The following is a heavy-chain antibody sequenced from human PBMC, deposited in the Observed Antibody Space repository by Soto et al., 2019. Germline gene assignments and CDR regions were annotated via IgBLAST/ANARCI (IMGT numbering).Heavy chain of an antibody. CDR3: ARAMSLLLWFGGGSPAFFDL. CDR1: GFTFSSYS. V-gene: IGHV3-21*01. D-gene: IGHD3-10*01. J-gene: IGHJ2*01. CDR2: ISSSSSYI. Sequence: EVQLVESGGGLVKPGGSLRLSCAASGFTFSSYSMNWVRQAPGKGLEWVSSISSSSSYIYYADSVKGRFTISRDNAKNSLYLQMNSLRAEDTAVYYCARAMSLLLWFGGGSPAFFDLWGRGTLVTVSS.